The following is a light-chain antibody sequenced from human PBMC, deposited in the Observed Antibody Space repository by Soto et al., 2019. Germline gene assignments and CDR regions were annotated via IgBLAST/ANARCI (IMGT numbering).Light chain of an antibody. J-gene: IGLJ1*01. CDR3: SSHTSSSFYV. CDR1: SSDVGGYNY. Sequence: QSVLTQPASVSGSPGQSITISCTGPSSDVGGYNYVSRYQQHPGKAPKLMIYEVSTRPSGVSTRFPGSKSGNTASLTISGLQADDEADYYCSSHTSSSFYVFGTGTKVTVL. CDR2: EVS. V-gene: IGLV2-14*01.